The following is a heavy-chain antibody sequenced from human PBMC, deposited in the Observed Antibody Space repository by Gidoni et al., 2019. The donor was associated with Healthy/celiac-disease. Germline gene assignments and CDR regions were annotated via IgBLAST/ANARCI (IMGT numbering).Heavy chain of an antibody. D-gene: IGHD3-10*01. V-gene: IGHV3-7*03. Sequence: EVQLVESGGGLVQPGGSLRLSCAAPGFTFSSYWMSWVRQAPGKGLEWVANIKQDGSEKYYVDSVKGRFTISRDNAKNSLYLQMNSLRAEDTAVYYCARFERFGVDTALENWGQGTLVTVSS. J-gene: IGHJ4*02. CDR2: IKQDGSEK. CDR3: ARFERFGVDTALEN. CDR1: GFTFSSYW.